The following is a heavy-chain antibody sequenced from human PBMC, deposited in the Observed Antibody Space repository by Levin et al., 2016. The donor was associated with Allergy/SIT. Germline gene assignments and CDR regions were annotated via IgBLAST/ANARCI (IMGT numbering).Heavy chain of an antibody. CDR2: IYYSGST. J-gene: IGHJ5*02. V-gene: IGHV4-59*01. CDR1: GVSISTYY. Sequence: SETLSLTCTVSGVSISTYYWSWIRQPPGKGLEWIGYIYYSGSTNYNPSLKSRVTISIDTSKNQFSLKLNSVTAADTAVYYCARVSIVVVPGAIYWFDPWGQGTLVTVSS. CDR3: ARVSIVVVPGAIYWFDP. D-gene: IGHD2-2*02.